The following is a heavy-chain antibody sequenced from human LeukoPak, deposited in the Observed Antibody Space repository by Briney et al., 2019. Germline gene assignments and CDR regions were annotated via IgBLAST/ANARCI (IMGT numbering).Heavy chain of an antibody. CDR2: ISSSGSTI. CDR1: GFTFSDYY. J-gene: IGHJ5*02. V-gene: IGHV3-11*01. Sequence: GGSLRLSCAASGFTFSDYYMSWIRQAPGKGLEWVSYISSSGSTIYYADSVKGRFTISRDNAKNSLYLQMNSLRAEDTAVYYCASSAPVVTPKDNWFDPWGQGTLVTVSS. CDR3: ASSAPVVTPKDNWFDP. D-gene: IGHD4-23*01.